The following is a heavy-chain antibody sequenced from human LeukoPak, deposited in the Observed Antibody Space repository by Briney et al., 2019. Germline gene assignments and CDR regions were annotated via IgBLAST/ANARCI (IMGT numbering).Heavy chain of an antibody. CDR2: SRNKANSYTT. J-gene: IGHJ4*02. CDR3: IRVNNGYAKDFDY. V-gene: IGHV3-72*01. D-gene: IGHD2-8*01. Sequence: GGSLRLSCAASGFTFSSYCMTWVRQAPGKGLEWVGRSRNKANSYTTEYAASVRGRFTISRDDSKNSLYLQMNSLKIEDTAVYYCIRVNNGYAKDFDYWGQGTLVTVSS. CDR1: GFTFSSYC.